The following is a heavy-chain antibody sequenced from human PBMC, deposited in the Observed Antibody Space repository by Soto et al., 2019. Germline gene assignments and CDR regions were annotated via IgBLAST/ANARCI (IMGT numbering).Heavy chain of an antibody. V-gene: IGHV1-18*01. CDR2: IRVYRGET. J-gene: IGHJ6*02. CDR1: GYSFTSYG. D-gene: IGHD2-2*01. CDR3: ARQYASDFYYYGMDV. Sequence: QAQLVQSGGEVKKPGASVKVSCKASGYSFTSYGVSWVRQAPGQGLEWMGWIRVYRGETNYAQKFQGRVTMTTDTSTSTAYLEVRSLRSDDTAVSDCARQYASDFYYYGMDVWGQGTTVTVSS.